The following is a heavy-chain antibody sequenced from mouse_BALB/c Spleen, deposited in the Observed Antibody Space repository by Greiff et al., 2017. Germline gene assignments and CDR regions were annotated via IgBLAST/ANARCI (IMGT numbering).Heavy chain of an antibody. CDR3: ARDRGDGFAY. J-gene: IGHJ3*01. V-gene: IGHV7-3*02. D-gene: IGHD3-3*01. Sequence: EVKVVESGGGLVQPGGSLRLSCATSGFTFIDFYMSWVRQPPGKALEWLGFIRNKANGYTTEYSASVKGRFTISRDNSQSILYLQMNTLRAEDSATYYCARDRGDGFAYWGQGTLVTVSA. CDR1: GFTFIDFY. CDR2: IRNKANGYTT.